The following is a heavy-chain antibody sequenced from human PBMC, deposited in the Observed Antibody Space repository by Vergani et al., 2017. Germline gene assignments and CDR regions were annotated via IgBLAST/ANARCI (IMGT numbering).Heavy chain of an antibody. J-gene: IGHJ6*03. D-gene: IGHD6-19*01. CDR3: ARGIAVAGTAYYYYMDV. CDR1: GGTFSSYA. Sequence: QVQLVQSGAEVKKPGSSVKVSCKASGGTFSSYAISWVRQAPGQGLEWMGGIIPIFGTANYAQKFQGRVTLTADESTSTAYMELSSLRSEDTAVYYCARGIAVAGTAYYYYMDVWGKGTTGTVSS. V-gene: IGHV1-69*01. CDR2: IIPIFGTA.